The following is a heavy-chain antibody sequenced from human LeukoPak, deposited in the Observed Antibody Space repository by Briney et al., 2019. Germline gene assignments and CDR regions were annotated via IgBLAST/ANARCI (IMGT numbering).Heavy chain of an antibody. CDR3: AKGPAPYCSGGSCYSPHWYFDL. CDR2: ISGSGNST. Sequence: GGSLRLSCAASQFTFSNYAMSWVRQAPGKGLEWVSAISGSGNSTYFGDSVTGRFTISRDNPKNTVYLQMNSLSAEDTAVYYCAKGPAPYCSGGSCYSPHWYFDLWGRGTLVTVSS. J-gene: IGHJ2*01. CDR1: QFTFSNYA. D-gene: IGHD2-15*01. V-gene: IGHV3-23*01.